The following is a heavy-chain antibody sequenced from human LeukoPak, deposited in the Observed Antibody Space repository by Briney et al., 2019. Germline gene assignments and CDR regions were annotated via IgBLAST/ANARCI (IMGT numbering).Heavy chain of an antibody. Sequence: PSETLSLTCAVYGGSFSGYYWSWIRQPPGKGLGWIGEINHSGSTNYNPSLKSRVTISVDMSKNQFSLKLRSVTAADTAVYYCARLVRGQWLVLDYWGQGTLVTVSS. V-gene: IGHV4-34*01. CDR1: GGSFSGYY. J-gene: IGHJ4*02. CDR2: INHSGST. D-gene: IGHD6-19*01. CDR3: ARLVRGQWLVLDY.